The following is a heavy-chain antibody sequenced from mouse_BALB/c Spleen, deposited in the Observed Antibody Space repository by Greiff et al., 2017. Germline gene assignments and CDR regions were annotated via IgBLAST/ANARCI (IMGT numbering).Heavy chain of an antibody. CDR3: ARENPWFAY. V-gene: IGHV5-9-4*01. J-gene: IGHJ3*01. Sequence: EVQRVESGGGLVKPGGSLKLSCAASGFTFSSYAMSWVRQSPEKRLEWVAEISSGGSYTYYPDTVTGRFTISRDNAKNTLYLEMSSLRSEDTAMYYCARENPWFAYWGQGTLVTVSA. CDR1: GFTFSSYA. CDR2: ISSGGSYT.